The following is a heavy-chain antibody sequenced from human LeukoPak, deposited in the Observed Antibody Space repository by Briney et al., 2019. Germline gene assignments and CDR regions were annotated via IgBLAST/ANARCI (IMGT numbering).Heavy chain of an antibody. D-gene: IGHD2-2*02. CDR3: ARDPGYCSSNSCYTYAFDF. V-gene: IGHV4-59*01. Sequence: SETLSLTCTVSGGSISSYYWSWIRQPPGKGLEWIGYIYYSGSTNYNPSLKSRVTISVDTSKNQFSLKLSSVTAADTAVYYCARDPGYCSSNSCYTYAFDFLGQGTMVTVSS. J-gene: IGHJ3*01. CDR1: GGSISSYY. CDR2: IYYSGST.